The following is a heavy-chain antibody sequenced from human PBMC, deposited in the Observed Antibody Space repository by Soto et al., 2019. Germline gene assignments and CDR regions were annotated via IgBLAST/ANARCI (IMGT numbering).Heavy chain of an antibody. J-gene: IGHJ6*02. Sequence: GGSLRLSCADSGFTFSYYYMSWIRQAPGKGLEWVSYISSSSEYTKYADSVKGRFTISRDNGKKSLYLEMNSLRAEDTAVYYCARVLWGYYGMDVWGQGTTVTVSS. CDR3: ARVLWGYYGMDV. V-gene: IGHV3-11*06. CDR2: ISSSSEYT. D-gene: IGHD3-16*01. CDR1: GFTFSYYY.